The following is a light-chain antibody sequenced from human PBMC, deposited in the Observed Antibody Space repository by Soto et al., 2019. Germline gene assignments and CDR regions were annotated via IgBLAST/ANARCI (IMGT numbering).Light chain of an antibody. J-gene: IGKJ2*01. V-gene: IGKV1-12*01. CDR2: AAS. Sequence: DIQMTQSPSSVSASVGDRVTITCRASQGINNCLAWYQQIPGKAPKLLIYAASSLQSGVPSRFSGSGSGTDFTLTISSLQPEDFATYYCQQANSFPYTFGQGTKLEIK. CDR3: QQANSFPYT. CDR1: QGINNC.